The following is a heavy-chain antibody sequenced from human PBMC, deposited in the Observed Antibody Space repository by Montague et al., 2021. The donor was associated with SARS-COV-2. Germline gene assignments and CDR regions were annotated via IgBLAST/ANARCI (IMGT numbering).Heavy chain of an antibody. D-gene: IGHD7-27*01. CDR2: IYYSGTT. V-gene: IGHV4-39*01. Sequence: SETLSLTCTVSGGSISSDSFYWGWLRQPPGKGLEWIGTIYYSGTTYYNPSLKSRVTISVDTSKNQFSLNLSSVTAADTAVYYCARPRGVGTYDIWGQGTMVTVSS. CDR3: ARPRGVGTYDI. J-gene: IGHJ3*02. CDR1: GGSISSDSFY.